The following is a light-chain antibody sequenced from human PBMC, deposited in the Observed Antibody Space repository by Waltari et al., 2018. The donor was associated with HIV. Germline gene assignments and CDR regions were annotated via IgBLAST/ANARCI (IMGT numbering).Light chain of an antibody. V-gene: IGKV4-1*01. CDR2: WAS. J-gene: IGKJ4*01. CDR1: QSVSYNSNKKNY. Sequence: DIVMTQSPDSLAVSLGERATINCKSSQSVSYNSNKKNYFAWYQQKPGQPPKMIIYWASNRESGVPDRFSGSGSGTDFTLTISSLQAEDVAVYYCQQYYSTPLTFGGGTKVEIK. CDR3: QQYYSTPLT.